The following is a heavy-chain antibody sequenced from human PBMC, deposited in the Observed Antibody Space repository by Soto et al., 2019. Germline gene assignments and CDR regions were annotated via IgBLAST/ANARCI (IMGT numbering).Heavy chain of an antibody. CDR3: ASTRRDGYNNYYYYYGMDV. V-gene: IGHV3-21*01. CDR1: GFHFSNKN. D-gene: IGHD5-12*01. CDR2: ISSSSSYI. J-gene: IGHJ6*02. Sequence: GGSLKLSCAAYGFHFSNKNMNRVRQAPGKVLEWVSSISSSSSYIYYADSVKGRFTISRDNAKNSLYLQMNSLRAVDTVVFYCASTRRDGYNNYYYYYGMDVWGQGT.